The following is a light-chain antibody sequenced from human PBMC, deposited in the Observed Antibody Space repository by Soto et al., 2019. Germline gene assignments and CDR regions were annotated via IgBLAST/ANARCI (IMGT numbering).Light chain of an antibody. Sequence: QSALTQPRSVSGSPGQSVTISCTGTSSDVGGYNYVSWYQQYPGKAPKLMIYEVSNRPSGVPDRFSGSKSGNTASLTVSGLQAEDEADYYCSSFAGSAHVIFGGGTKLTVL. J-gene: IGLJ2*01. CDR3: SSFAGSAHVI. CDR2: EVS. V-gene: IGLV2-8*01. CDR1: SSDVGGYNY.